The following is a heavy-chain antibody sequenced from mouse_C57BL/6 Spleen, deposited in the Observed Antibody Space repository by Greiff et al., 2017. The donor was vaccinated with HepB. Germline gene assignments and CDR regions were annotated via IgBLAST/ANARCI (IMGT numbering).Heavy chain of an antibody. J-gene: IGHJ4*01. V-gene: IGHV14-2*01. CDR3: PTGTVPYAMDY. CDR2: IDPEDGET. Sequence: EVQLQQSGAELVKPGASVKLSCTASGFNIEDYYMHWVKQRTEQGLEWIGRIDPEDGETKYAPKFQGKATITADTSSNTAYLQRSSLTSEATAVYYCPTGTVPYAMDYWGQGTSVTVSS. D-gene: IGHD4-1*02. CDR1: GFNIEDYY.